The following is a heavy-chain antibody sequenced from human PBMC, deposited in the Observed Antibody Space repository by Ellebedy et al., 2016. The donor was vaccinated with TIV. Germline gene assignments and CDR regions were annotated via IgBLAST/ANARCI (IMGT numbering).Heavy chain of an antibody. Sequence: MPSETLSLTCTVSNGSINSDGFYWSWIRQHPGKGPEWIGYIYNTGSTSYNPSLKSRVTISGDPSKNQFSLKLSSVTAADTAVYYCARERRSRLQGYYFDYWGRGTLVTVSS. D-gene: IGHD1-1*01. CDR1: NGSINSDGFY. V-gene: IGHV4-31*03. J-gene: IGHJ4*02. CDR3: ARERRSRLQGYYFDY. CDR2: IYNTGST.